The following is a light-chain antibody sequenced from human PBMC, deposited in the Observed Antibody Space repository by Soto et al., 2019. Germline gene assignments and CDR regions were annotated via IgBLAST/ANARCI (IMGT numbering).Light chain of an antibody. CDR2: GAS. CDR1: QSVSSN. J-gene: IGKJ1*01. V-gene: IGKV3-15*01. Sequence: EIVMTQSAATLSVSPGEGATLSYRSSQSVSSNLAWYQQKPGQAPRLLIYGASTRATGMPPTFRGSGSWTEFTLTISSLQSEDFRVSYCQRYNNWPRPLGQGTKVDIK. CDR3: QRYNNWPRP.